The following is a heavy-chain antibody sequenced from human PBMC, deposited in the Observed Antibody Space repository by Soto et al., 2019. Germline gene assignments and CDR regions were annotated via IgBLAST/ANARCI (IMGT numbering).Heavy chain of an antibody. J-gene: IGHJ4*02. V-gene: IGHV4-59*08. D-gene: IGHD2-8*01. CDR2: IYYTGST. CDR1: GGSINNHY. CDR3: TRANYFDY. Sequence: PSETLSLTCTVSGGSINNHYWSWFRQPPGMGLEWIGDIYYTGSTNYSPSLKGRVTISVDTSKNKFSLKLSSVTAADTAVYYCTRANYFDYWGQGTLVTVSS.